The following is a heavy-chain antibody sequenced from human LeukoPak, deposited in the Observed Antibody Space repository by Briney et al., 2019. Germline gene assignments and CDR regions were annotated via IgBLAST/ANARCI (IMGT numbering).Heavy chain of an antibody. Sequence: GGSLRLSCAASGFDFSACEMNWVRQAPGKGLEWVAYFAGSDTTKYYADSVRGRFTISRDNAKNSLYLQTNSLRAEDTALYYCTTLGYHLDSWGQGTLVTVSS. CDR1: GFDFSACE. D-gene: IGHD3-22*01. J-gene: IGHJ4*02. CDR2: FAGSDTTK. CDR3: TTLGYHLDS. V-gene: IGHV3-48*03.